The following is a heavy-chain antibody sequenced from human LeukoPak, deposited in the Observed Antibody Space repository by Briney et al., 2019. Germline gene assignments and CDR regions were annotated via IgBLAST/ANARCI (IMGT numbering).Heavy chain of an antibody. V-gene: IGHV3-30*02. D-gene: IGHD3-22*01. Sequence: PGGSLRLSCAASGFTFSSYGMHWVRQAPGKGLEGVAVIRYDGSNKYYADSVKGRFTISRDNSKNTLYLQMNSLRAEDTAVYYCARNGVLYYYDSSGYYWYFDYWGQGTLVTVSS. CDR2: IRYDGSNK. CDR1: GFTFSSYG. J-gene: IGHJ4*02. CDR3: ARNGVLYYYDSSGYYWYFDY.